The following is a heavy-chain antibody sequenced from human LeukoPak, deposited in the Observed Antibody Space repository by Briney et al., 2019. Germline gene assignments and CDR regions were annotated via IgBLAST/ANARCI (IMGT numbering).Heavy chain of an antibody. CDR2: IKQDGSEK. V-gene: IGHV3-7*03. D-gene: IGHD3-22*01. Sequence: GGSLRLSCAASGFTFSSYWMSWVRQAPGKGLEWVANIKQDGSEKYYVDSVKGRFTISRDNAKNSLYLQMNSLRAEDTAVYYCARDYYDNSGYYYDCFDPWGQGTLVTVSS. CDR3: ARDYYDNSGYYYDCFDP. CDR1: GFTFSSYW. J-gene: IGHJ5*02.